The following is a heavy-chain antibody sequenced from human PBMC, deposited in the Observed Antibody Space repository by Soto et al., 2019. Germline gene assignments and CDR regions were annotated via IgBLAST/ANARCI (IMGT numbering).Heavy chain of an antibody. V-gene: IGHV4-30-4*01. CDR2: IYKSATT. Sequence: SETLSLTCSVSGDSISNLDYFWAWIRQPPGQALEYIGYIYKSATTYYNPSFESRVAISVDTSKSQFSLNVTSVTAADTAVYFCARGRYCLTGRCFPNWFDSWDRGALVTVSS. D-gene: IGHD7-27*01. J-gene: IGHJ5*01. CDR3: ARGRYCLTGRCFPNWFDS. CDR1: GDSISNLDYF.